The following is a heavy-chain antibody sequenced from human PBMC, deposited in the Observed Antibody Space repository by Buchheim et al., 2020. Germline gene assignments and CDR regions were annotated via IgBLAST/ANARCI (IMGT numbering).Heavy chain of an antibody. J-gene: IGHJ6*02. CDR1: GFTFSSYA. CDR3: AKDLEGSYGRYRSYYYYGMDV. V-gene: IGHV3-23*04. D-gene: IGHD5-18*01. CDR2: ISGSGGST. Sequence: EVQLVESGGGLVQPGGSLRLSCAASGFTFSSYAMSWVRQAPGKGLEWVSAISGSGGSTYYADSVKGRFTLSRDNSKNTLYLQMISLRAEDTAVYYCAKDLEGSYGRYRSYYYYGMDVWGQGTT.